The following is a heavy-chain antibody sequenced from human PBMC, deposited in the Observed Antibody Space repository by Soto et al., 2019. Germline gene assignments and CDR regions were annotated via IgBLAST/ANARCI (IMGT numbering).Heavy chain of an antibody. Sequence: GASVKVSCTASGYTFTTYGISWVRQAPGQGLQWMGWISPYNGNTNYAQKFQGRVTMTTDTSTSTAYMELRSLRSDDTAVYYCARESYSSGSIDAFDIWGQGTMVTVSS. CDR2: ISPYNGNT. D-gene: IGHD6-19*01. CDR1: GYTFTTYG. CDR3: ARESYSSGSIDAFDI. J-gene: IGHJ3*02. V-gene: IGHV1-18*01.